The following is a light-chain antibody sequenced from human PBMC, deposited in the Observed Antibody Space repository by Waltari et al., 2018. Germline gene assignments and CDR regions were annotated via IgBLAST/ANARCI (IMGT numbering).Light chain of an antibody. CDR2: DFS. J-gene: IGLJ2*01. V-gene: IGLV2-11*01. CDR3: CSYAGSDDFVV. Sequence: HSALTQPRSVSAAPGQSVTISCTGTSSDVGDYHYVSCYPHHPGRAPKLLIYDFSKRHSGVPRRFYGSKSGTTGSLAISSVQGEDEAFYYSCSYAGSDDFVVFG. CDR1: SSDVGDYHY.